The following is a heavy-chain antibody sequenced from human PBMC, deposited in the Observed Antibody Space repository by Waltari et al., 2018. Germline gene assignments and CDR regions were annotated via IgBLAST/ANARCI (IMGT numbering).Heavy chain of an antibody. J-gene: IGHJ4*02. CDR2: VQRSGRT. D-gene: IGHD2-15*01. V-gene: IGHV4-4*02. CDR1: GDSMSSTDW. CDR3: ARDRGRGIYLDS. Sequence: QLQLQESGPGLVKPSGNLSPTCAVAGDSMSSTDWWSWVRQSPGKGLEWIGQVQRSGRTNYNPSFASRVTISVDTSTNHFSLKVTSATAADTAVYFCARDRGRGIYLDSWGQGTLVTVSP.